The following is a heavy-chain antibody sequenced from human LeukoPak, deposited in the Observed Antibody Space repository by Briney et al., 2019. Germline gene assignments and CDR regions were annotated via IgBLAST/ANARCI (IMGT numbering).Heavy chain of an antibody. CDR3: AKSAGAATIYFDS. V-gene: IGHV3-23*01. CDR1: GFAFGSFA. Sequence: GGSLRLSCTASGFAFGSFAMAWVRQAPGKGLEGVAAIGSDGDRVHEDSVKGRFTISRDNSKSTLYLQMDSLRVEDTAVYFCAKSAGAATIYFDSWGQGALVTVSS. J-gene: IGHJ4*02. D-gene: IGHD6-25*01. CDR2: IGSDGDR.